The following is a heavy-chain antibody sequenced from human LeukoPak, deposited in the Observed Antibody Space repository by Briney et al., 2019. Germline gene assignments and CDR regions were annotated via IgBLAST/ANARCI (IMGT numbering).Heavy chain of an antibody. J-gene: IGHJ4*02. CDR1: GFTFSSYS. D-gene: IGHD2-2*01. CDR2: ISGSGTEI. V-gene: IGHV3-21*01. Sequence: PGGSLRLSCAASGFTFSSYSMNWVRQAPGKGLEWVSYISGSGTEIYYADSVKGRFTISRDNAKKSLHLQMNSLGAEDTAVYFCARGERYHRCWGQGTLVTVSS. CDR3: ARGERYHRC.